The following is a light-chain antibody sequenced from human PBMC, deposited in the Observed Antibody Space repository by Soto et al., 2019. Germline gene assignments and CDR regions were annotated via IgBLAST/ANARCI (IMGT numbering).Light chain of an antibody. CDR3: QQRHMWPIT. V-gene: IGKV3-11*01. CDR1: QSVSSN. J-gene: IGKJ5*01. CDR2: DAY. Sequence: EIVMTQSPATLSVSPGERATLSCRASQSVSSNLAWYQQKPGQAPRLLIYDAYNRATGIPPRFSGSGSGTDFTLTISSLEPEDSAVYYCQQRHMWPITFGQGHRLELK.